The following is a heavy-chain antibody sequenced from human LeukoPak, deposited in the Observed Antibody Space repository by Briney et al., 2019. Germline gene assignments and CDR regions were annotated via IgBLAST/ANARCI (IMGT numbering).Heavy chain of an antibody. CDR2: IYSSGST. CDR1: GGSISSYY. CDR3: ARHDGGYGDYFDY. Sequence: SETLSLTCTVSGGSISSYYWRWIRQPPGKGLEWIGYIYSSGSTNYNPSLKSRVSISVDTSKNQFSLKLSSVTAADTAVYYCARHDGGYGDYFDYWGPGTLVTVSS. D-gene: IGHD4-17*01. J-gene: IGHJ4*02. V-gene: IGHV4-59*08.